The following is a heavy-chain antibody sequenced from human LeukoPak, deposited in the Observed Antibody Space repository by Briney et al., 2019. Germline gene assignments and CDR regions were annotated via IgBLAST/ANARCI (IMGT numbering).Heavy chain of an antibody. V-gene: IGHV4-4*02. D-gene: IGHD2-15*01. CDR2: IQHSGST. J-gene: IGHJ4*02. CDR1: GVSISSSNW. Sequence: SETLSLTCGVSGVSISSSNWWTWVRQPPGKGLEWIGEIQHSGSTNYNPSLKSRVTLSVDKSKNHFSLNLISVTAADTAVYYCARGSPVVGLNYWGQGSLVTVSS. CDR3: ARGSPVVGLNY.